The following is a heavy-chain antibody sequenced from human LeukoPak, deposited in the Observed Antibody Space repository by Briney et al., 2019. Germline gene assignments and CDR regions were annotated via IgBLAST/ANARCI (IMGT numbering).Heavy chain of an antibody. CDR3: ARVLWFGELLF. CDR2: IRQDGSEK. CDR1: GFTFSSYW. Sequence: GGSLRLSCGASGFTFSSYWMSWVRQAPGKGLEWVANIRQDGSEKYYVDSVKGRFTISRDNAKNSLYLQMNSLRAEDTAVYYCARVLWFGELLFWGQGTLVTVSS. J-gene: IGHJ4*02. V-gene: IGHV3-7*01. D-gene: IGHD3-10*01.